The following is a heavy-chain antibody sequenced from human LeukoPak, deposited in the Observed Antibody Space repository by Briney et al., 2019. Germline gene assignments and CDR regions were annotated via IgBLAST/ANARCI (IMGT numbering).Heavy chain of an antibody. CDR2: IKQDGSEK. D-gene: IGHD3-3*01. CDR3: AKDSGRITIFGVVTGYFDY. CDR1: GFTLSSYW. Sequence: GGSLRLSCAASGFTLSSYWMSWVRQAPGKGLEWVANIKQDGSEKYYADSVKGRFTISRDNSKNTLYLQMNSLRAEDTAVYYCAKDSGRITIFGVVTGYFDYWGQGTLVTVSS. J-gene: IGHJ4*02. V-gene: IGHV3-7*01.